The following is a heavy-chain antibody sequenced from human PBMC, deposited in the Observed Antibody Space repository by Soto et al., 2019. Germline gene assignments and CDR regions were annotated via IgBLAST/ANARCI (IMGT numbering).Heavy chain of an antibody. CDR1: GGFTSTNNW. CDR3: ARSPPSSYYGGSRTFDY. D-gene: IGHD3-10*01. J-gene: IGHJ4*02. Sequence: QLQLQESGPGLVRPSGTLSLTFAVSGGFTSTNNWWSWVRQPPGKGLEWIGDAYHSGSTEYNPYLKSRVSISVDKSKNQISLKLTSATAAETAVYYCARSPPSSYYGGSRTFDYCGKGTLVTVSS. V-gene: IGHV4-4*02. CDR2: AYHSGST.